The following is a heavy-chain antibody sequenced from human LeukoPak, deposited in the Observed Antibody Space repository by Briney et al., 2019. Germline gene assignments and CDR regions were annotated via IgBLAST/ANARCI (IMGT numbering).Heavy chain of an antibody. D-gene: IGHD1-14*01. V-gene: IGHV3-74*01. CDR3: TRRRDREAFDL. Sequence: PGGSLRLSCAASGFTFSGYWMHWVRQAPGKGLVWVSRISTDGSSTNYADSVRGRFTISRDNAKNTLYLQMNSLRADDTAVYYCTRRRDREAFDLWGQGTMVTVSS. CDR2: ISTDGSST. CDR1: GFTFSGYW. J-gene: IGHJ3*01.